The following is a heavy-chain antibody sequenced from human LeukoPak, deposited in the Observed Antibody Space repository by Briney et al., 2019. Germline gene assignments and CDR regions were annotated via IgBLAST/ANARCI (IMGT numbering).Heavy chain of an antibody. J-gene: IGHJ5*02. CDR2: INEDGSTT. D-gene: IGHD3-10*01. CDR3: ARGVPPCFDP. Sequence: PGGSLGLSCAASGFSFSRYWMHWVRHSPGKGLVWVSRINEDGSTTTYADSVKGRFTISRDNAKNTLHLQMNSLRAEDTAVYYCARGVPPCFDPWGQGTLVTVSS. V-gene: IGHV3-74*03. CDR1: GFSFSRYW.